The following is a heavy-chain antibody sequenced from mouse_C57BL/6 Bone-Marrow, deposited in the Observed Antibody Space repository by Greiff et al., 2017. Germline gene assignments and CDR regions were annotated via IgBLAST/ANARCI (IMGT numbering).Heavy chain of an antibody. CDR3: ARDYYGSRTSY. V-gene: IGHV5-4*01. CDR2: ISDGGSYT. CDR1: GFTFSSYA. J-gene: IGHJ3*01. D-gene: IGHD1-1*01. Sequence: EVQLVESGGGLVKPGGSLKLSCAASGFTFSSYAMSWVRQTPEKRLEWVATISDGGSYTYYPDNVKGRFTISRDNAKNNLYLQMSHLKSEDTAMYYCARDYYGSRTSYWGQGTLVTVSA.